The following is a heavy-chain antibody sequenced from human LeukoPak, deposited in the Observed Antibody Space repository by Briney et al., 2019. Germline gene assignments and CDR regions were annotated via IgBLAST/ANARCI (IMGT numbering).Heavy chain of an antibody. CDR3: ARGQQQLELGAFDI. CDR2: ISYDGSNK. Sequence: QSGGSLRLSCAASGFTFSNYAMHWVRQTPGKGLEWMTVISYDGSNKYYADSVKGRFTISRDNSKNTLYLQMNSLRAEDTAVYYCARGQQQLELGAFDIWGQGTMATVSS. J-gene: IGHJ3*02. D-gene: IGHD6-13*01. V-gene: IGHV3-30*04. CDR1: GFTFSNYA.